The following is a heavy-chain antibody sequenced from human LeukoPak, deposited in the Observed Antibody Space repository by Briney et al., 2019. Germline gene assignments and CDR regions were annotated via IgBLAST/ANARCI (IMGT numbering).Heavy chain of an antibody. J-gene: IGHJ6*02. D-gene: IGHD6-6*01. Sequence: ASVKVSCKASGYTFTSYGISWVRQAPGQGLEWMGWISAYNGNTNYAQKFQGRVTITADESTSTAYMELSSLRSEDTAVYYCARGYYSSSFDYYYYGMDVWGQGTTVTVSS. CDR1: GYTFTSYG. CDR3: ARGYYSSSFDYYYYGMDV. V-gene: IGHV1-18*01. CDR2: ISAYNGNT.